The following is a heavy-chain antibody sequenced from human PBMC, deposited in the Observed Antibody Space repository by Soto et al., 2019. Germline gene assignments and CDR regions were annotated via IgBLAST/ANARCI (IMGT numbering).Heavy chain of an antibody. Sequence: PVGSLRLSCAASGFTFSSYSMNWVRQAPGKGLEWVSSISSSSSYIYYADSVKGRFTISRDNAKNSLYLQMNSLRAEDTAVYYCARDTVTPNKPDYWGQGTLVTVSS. J-gene: IGHJ4*02. CDR2: ISSSSSYI. CDR3: ARDTVTPNKPDY. CDR1: GFTFSSYS. D-gene: IGHD4-17*01. V-gene: IGHV3-21*01.